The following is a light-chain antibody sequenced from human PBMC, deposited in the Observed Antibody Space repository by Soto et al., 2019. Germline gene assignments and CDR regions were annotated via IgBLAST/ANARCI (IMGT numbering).Light chain of an antibody. Sequence: VMTQSPATLSVSTGERATLSCRASQSVSTNLAWYQQRPGQAPRLIISGAYTRATGIPARFSGSGSGTEFTLTISSLQSEDFATYYCQHYNSYSEAFGQGTKVDIK. J-gene: IGKJ1*01. CDR3: QHYNSYSEA. CDR1: QSVSTN. V-gene: IGKV3-15*01. CDR2: GAY.